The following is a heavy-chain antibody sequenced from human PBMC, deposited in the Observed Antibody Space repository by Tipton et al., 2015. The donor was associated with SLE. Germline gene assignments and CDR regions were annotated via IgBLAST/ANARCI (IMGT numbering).Heavy chain of an antibody. CDR3: ARGSEGSSSWYGEDY. J-gene: IGHJ4*02. V-gene: IGHV3-21*01. CDR1: GFTFSSYS. D-gene: IGHD6-13*01. Sequence: SLRLSCAASGFTFSSYSMNWVRQAPGKGLEWVSSISSSSYIYYADSVEGRFTISRDNAKNSLYLQMNSLRAEDTAVYYCARGSEGSSSWYGEDYWGQGTLVTVSS. CDR2: ISSSSYI.